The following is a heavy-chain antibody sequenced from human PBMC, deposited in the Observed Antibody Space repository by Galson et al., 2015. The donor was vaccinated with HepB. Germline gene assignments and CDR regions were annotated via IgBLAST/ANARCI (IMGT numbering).Heavy chain of an antibody. D-gene: IGHD2/OR15-2a*01. CDR2: ISSSGITI. CDR1: GFVFSTYN. J-gene: IGHJ4*02. V-gene: IGHV3-48*01. CDR3: VGDSGQYLFGY. Sequence: SLRLSCAASGFVFSTYNMNWVRQAPGKGLEWVSYISSSGITIYYADSVKGRFSISRDNAKRSLYLQLKSLRAEDTAVYYCVGDSGQYLFGYWGQGTLVTVSS.